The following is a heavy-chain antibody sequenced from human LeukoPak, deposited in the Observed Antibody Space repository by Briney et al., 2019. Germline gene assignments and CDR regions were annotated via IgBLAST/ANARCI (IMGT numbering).Heavy chain of an antibody. CDR3: AMGIRYCGGDCYSDFDY. V-gene: IGHV3-23*01. J-gene: IGHJ4*02. CDR1: GFTFSSYG. CDR2: ISGSGGST. Sequence: GGSLRLSCAASGFTFSSYGMSWVRQAPGKGLEWVSAISGSGGSTYYADSVKGRFTISRDNSKNTLYLQMNSLRAEDTAVYYCAMGIRYCGGDCYSDFDYWGQGTLVTVSS. D-gene: IGHD2-21*02.